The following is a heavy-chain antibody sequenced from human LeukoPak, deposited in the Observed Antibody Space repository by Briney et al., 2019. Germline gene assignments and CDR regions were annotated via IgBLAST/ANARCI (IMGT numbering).Heavy chain of an antibody. CDR2: IIPIFGTA. D-gene: IGHD6-13*01. CDR1: GGTFSSYA. J-gene: IGHJ4*02. Sequence: SVKVSCKASGGTFSSYAISWVRQAPGQGLEWMGGIIPIFGTANYAQKFQGRVTITTVESTSTAYMELSSLRSEDTAVYYCAREYSSSWYSPYYFDYWGQGTLVTVSS. CDR3: AREYSSSWYSPYYFDY. V-gene: IGHV1-69*05.